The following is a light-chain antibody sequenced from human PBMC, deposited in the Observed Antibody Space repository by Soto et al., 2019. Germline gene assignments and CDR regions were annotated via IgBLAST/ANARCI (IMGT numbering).Light chain of an antibody. V-gene: IGKV1-9*01. J-gene: IGKJ3*01. CDR3: QQLNSFPIP. CDR1: KGMPNS. CDR2: GAS. Sequence: IQLTQSPSSLSASVGDRVTISFRAIKGMPNSLAWYKQNQGKAPKLLFYGASTLQSGVPSRFSGSGSGTDFTLTISSLQPEDFATYYCQQLNSFPIPFGPGTKVDIK.